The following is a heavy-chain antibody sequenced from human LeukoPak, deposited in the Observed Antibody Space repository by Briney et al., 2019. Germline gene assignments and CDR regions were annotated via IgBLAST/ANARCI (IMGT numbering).Heavy chain of an antibody. Sequence: ASVKVSCKASGYTLTGYYMHWVRQAPGQGLEWMGWINPNGGGTNYAQKFQGRVTMTRDTSISTAYMELSRLRSDDTAVYYCARIGRLGAAYWGQGTLVTVSS. J-gene: IGHJ4*02. D-gene: IGHD2-15*01. V-gene: IGHV1-2*02. CDR3: ARIGRLGAAY. CDR2: INPNGGGT. CDR1: GYTLTGYY.